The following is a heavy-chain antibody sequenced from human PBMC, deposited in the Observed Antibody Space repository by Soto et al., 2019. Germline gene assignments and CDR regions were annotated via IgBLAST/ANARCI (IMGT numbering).Heavy chain of an antibody. Sequence: QVQLVQSGDELKKPGASVKVSCKPSGNTFPIYTIGWVRQAPGRGLEWMGWISIYTGNTNYGEKVQGRITMTTDRATNTGYIELRRQRSDDTAVYFWATADSGPKFGSGGQGTRVTVSS. CDR3: ATADSGPKFGS. CDR1: GNTFPIYT. CDR2: ISIYTGNT. V-gene: IGHV1-18*04. D-gene: IGHD1-26*01. J-gene: IGHJ4*02.